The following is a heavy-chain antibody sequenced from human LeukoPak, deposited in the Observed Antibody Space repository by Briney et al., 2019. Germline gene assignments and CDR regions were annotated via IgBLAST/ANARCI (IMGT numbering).Heavy chain of an antibody. V-gene: IGHV3-30*04. CDR1: GFTFSSYA. CDR3: ARSSGVYIVSGYFDY. D-gene: IGHD2-15*01. J-gene: IGHJ4*02. CDR2: ISYDGSNK. Sequence: GGSLRLSCAASGFTFSSYAMHWVRQAPGKGLEWVAVISYDGSNKYYADSVKGRFTISRDNSKNTLYLKMNSLRAEDTAVYYCARSSGVYIVSGYFDYWGQGTLVTVSS.